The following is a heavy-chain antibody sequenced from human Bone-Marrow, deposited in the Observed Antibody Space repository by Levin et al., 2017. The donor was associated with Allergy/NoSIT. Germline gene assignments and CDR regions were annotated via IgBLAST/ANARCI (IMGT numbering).Heavy chain of an antibody. CDR2: INPNSGGT. CDR3: ARETRLGLSEWELDY. V-gene: IGHV1-2*02. J-gene: IGHJ4*02. D-gene: IGHD1-26*01. Sequence: ASVKVSCKASGYTFTGYYMHWVRQAPGQGLEWMGWINPNSGGTNYAQKFQGRVTMTRDTSISTAYMELSRLRSDDTAVYYCARETRLGLSEWELDYWGQGTLVTVSS. CDR1: GYTFTGYY.